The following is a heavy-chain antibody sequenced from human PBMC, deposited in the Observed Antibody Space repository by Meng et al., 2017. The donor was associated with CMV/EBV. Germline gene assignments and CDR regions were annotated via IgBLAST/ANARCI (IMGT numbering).Heavy chain of an antibody. CDR3: AREGSPRPLDY. Sequence: SETLSLTCAVYGGSFSGYYWSWIRQPPGKGLEWIGEINHSGSTNYNPSLKSRVTISVDTSKNQFSLKLSSVTAADTAVYYCAREGSPRPLDYWGQGTLVTVSS. CDR1: GGSFSGYY. CDR2: INHSGST. V-gene: IGHV4-34*01. D-gene: IGHD6-13*01. J-gene: IGHJ4*02.